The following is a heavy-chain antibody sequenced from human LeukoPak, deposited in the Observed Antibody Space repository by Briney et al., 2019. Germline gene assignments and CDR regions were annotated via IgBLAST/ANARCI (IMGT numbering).Heavy chain of an antibody. V-gene: IGHV3-30-3*01. J-gene: IGHJ4*02. D-gene: IGHD4-17*01. Sequence: PGGPLRLSCAASGFTFSSYAMHWVRQAPGKGLEWVAVISYDGSNKYYADSVKGRFTISRDNSKNTLYLQMNSLRAEDTAVYYCAGPDYGDYPSFDYWGQGTLVTVSS. CDR3: AGPDYGDYPSFDY. CDR1: GFTFSSYA. CDR2: ISYDGSNK.